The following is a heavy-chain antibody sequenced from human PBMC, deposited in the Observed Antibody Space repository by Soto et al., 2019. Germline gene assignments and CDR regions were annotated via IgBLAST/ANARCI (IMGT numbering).Heavy chain of an antibody. V-gene: IGHV4-39*01. Sequence: KPSETLSLTCTVSGGSISSSSYYWGWIRQPPGKGLEWIGSIYYSGSTYYNPSLKSRVTISVDTSKNQFSLKLSSVTAADTAVYYCARLRVGAHYGMHVCGQGPTLTVS. CDR2: IYYSGST. J-gene: IGHJ6*02. D-gene: IGHD1-26*01. CDR1: GGSISSSSYY. CDR3: ARLRVGAHYGMHV.